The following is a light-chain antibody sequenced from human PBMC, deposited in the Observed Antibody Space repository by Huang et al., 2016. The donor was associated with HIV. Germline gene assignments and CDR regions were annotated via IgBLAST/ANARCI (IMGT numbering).Light chain of an antibody. CDR1: QDISDN. CDR2: GAS. Sequence: DIQMTQSPSSLSAFVGDRVTITCQASQDISDNVSWYQQKPEKAPKLLIYGASNLKTGVPSRFGGGGSETNFTFTISSLQPEDIATYYCQQYDSLPLTFGGGTRVEIK. CDR3: QQYDSLPLT. V-gene: IGKV1-33*01. J-gene: IGKJ4*01.